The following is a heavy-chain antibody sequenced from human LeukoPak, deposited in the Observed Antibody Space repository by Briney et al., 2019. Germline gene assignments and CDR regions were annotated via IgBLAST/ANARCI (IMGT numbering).Heavy chain of an antibody. CDR1: GFTFSSYW. J-gene: IGHJ3*02. CDR2: IKTDGSYA. V-gene: IGHV3-74*01. CDR3: VRWQDI. Sequence: GGSLRLSCAASGFTFSSYWMDWVRQAPGKGLVWVSRIKTDGSYASYAESVKSRFTVSRDNAKNTLYLQMNSLRAEDTAVYYCVRWQDIWGQGTMVTVSS.